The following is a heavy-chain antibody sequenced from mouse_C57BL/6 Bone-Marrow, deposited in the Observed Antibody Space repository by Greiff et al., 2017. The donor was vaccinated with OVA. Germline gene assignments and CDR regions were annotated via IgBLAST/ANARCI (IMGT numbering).Heavy chain of an antibody. Sequence: DVKLVESGGGLVKPGGSLKLSCAASGFTFSSYAMSWVRQTPEKRLEWVATISDGGSYTYYPDNVKGRFTISRDKAKNNLYLQMSHLKSEDTAMYYCARDRLGRYFDVWGTGTTVTVAS. CDR3: ARDRLGRYFDV. V-gene: IGHV5-4*01. CDR2: ISDGGSYT. J-gene: IGHJ1*03. CDR1: GFTFSSYA. D-gene: IGHD4-1*01.